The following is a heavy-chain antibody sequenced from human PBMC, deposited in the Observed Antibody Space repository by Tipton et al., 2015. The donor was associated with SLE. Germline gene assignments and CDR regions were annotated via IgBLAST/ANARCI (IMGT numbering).Heavy chain of an antibody. J-gene: IGHJ5*02. CDR3: ARGGITMRHNWFDP. CDR2: IYYSGST. CDR1: GGSISSHY. V-gene: IGHV4-59*11. D-gene: IGHD3-22*01. Sequence: TLSLTCTVSGGSISSHYWSWIRQPPGKGLEWIGNIYYSGSTNYNPSLKSRVSISVDTSKNQLSLKMNSVTAADTAVYYCARGGITMRHNWFDPWGQGTLVTVSS.